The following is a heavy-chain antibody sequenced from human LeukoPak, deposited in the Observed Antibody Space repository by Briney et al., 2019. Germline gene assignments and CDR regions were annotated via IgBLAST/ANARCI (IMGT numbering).Heavy chain of an antibody. Sequence: GGSLRLSCAASGFIFSSYSMSWVRQAPGKGLEWVSYISSSGSTIYYADSVKGRFTISRDNAKNSLYLQMNSLRAEDTAVYYCALWRENFDYWGQGTLVTVSS. J-gene: IGHJ4*02. CDR1: GFIFSSYS. CDR3: ALWRENFDY. CDR2: ISSSGSTI. V-gene: IGHV3-48*04. D-gene: IGHD3-16*01.